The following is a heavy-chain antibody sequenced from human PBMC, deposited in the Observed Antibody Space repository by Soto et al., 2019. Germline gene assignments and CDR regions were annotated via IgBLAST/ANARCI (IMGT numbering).Heavy chain of an antibody. CDR3: ARDVGSYFDY. J-gene: IGHJ4*02. D-gene: IGHD2-15*01. V-gene: IGHV4-61*01. CDR1: GGSVSSGSYY. Sequence: PSETLSLTCTVSGGSVSSGSYYWSWIRQPPGKGLEWIGYIYYSGSTNYNPSLKSRVTISVDTSKNQFSLKLSSVTAADTAVYYCARDVGSYFDYWGQGTLVTVSS. CDR2: IYYSGST.